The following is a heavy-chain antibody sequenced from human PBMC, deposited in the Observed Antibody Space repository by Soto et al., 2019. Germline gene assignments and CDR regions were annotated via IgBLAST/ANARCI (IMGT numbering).Heavy chain of an antibody. J-gene: IGHJ4*02. Sequence: EVQLVESGGGLVQPGGSLRLSCAASGFIFTDYWIHWVRQAPGKGLVWVSRIKSDESTTNYADSVWGRLTISRDNAKNTVYLQINSLRAEDTAVYYCARRARNYYYFDYWGQGTLVTVSS. CDR1: GFIFTDYW. CDR2: IKSDESTT. D-gene: IGHD3-10*01. CDR3: ARRARNYYYFDY. V-gene: IGHV3-74*01.